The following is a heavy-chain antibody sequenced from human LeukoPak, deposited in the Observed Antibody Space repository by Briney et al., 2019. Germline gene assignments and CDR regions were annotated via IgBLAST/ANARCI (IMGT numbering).Heavy chain of an antibody. D-gene: IGHD3-10*01. CDR1: GFTFSSYW. Sequence: PGGSLRLSCAASGFTFSSYWMSWVRQAPGKGLEWVANIKQDGSEKYYVDSVKGRFTISRDNAKNSLYLQMNSLRAEDTAVYYCATPKSGGYGSGRYVYYYGMDVWGQGTTITVSS. CDR2: IKQDGSEK. CDR3: ATPKSGGYGSGRYVYYYGMDV. J-gene: IGHJ6*02. V-gene: IGHV3-7*01.